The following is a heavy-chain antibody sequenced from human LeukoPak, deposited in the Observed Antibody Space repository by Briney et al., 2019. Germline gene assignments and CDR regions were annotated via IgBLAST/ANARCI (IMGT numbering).Heavy chain of an antibody. CDR1: GFTFSTST. J-gene: IGHJ5*02. CDR3: VRIPNSANFPNWFDP. Sequence: GGSLRLSCVASGFTFSTSTMNWVRQAPGKGLEWMSSISGSSDKIYYADSVKGRFTISRDNAKDSLYLQMNSLRAEDTAMYYCVRIPNSANFPNWFDPWGQGTLVTVSS. CDR2: ISGSSDKI. D-gene: IGHD4/OR15-4a*01. V-gene: IGHV3-21*01.